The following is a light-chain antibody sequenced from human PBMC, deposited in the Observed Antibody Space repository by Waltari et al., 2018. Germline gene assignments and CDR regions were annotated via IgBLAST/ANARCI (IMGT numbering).Light chain of an antibody. V-gene: IGKV1-5*03. CDR2: EAT. Sequence: DIQMTQSPSTLSASVRDSVTITCRAIQRIGNWLAWYQQKPGKAPNLLIYEATSLESGVPSRFSASGSGTEFTLTISSLQPDDFATYYCQRYNSYPITFGPGTKVDI. CDR3: QRYNSYPIT. J-gene: IGKJ3*01. CDR1: QRIGNW.